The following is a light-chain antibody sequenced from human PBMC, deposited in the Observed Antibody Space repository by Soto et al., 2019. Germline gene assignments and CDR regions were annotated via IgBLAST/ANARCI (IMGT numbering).Light chain of an antibody. V-gene: IGLV2-11*01. J-gene: IGLJ2*01. Sequence: QSALTQPRSVSGSPGQSVTISCTGTSSDVGGYNYVSWYQQHPGKAPKFMIYDVNKRPSGVPDRFSGSKSGNTASLTISGLQAEDEADYCCCSYSGSYTLVFGGGTKLTVL. CDR3: CSYSGSYTLV. CDR2: DVN. CDR1: SSDVGGYNY.